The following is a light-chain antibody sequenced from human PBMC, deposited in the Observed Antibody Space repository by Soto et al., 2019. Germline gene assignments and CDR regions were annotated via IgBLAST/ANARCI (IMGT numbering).Light chain of an antibody. CDR2: DAS. J-gene: IGKJ1*01. V-gene: IGKV3-20*01. CDR1: QSVSTF. Sequence: EIVLTQSPATLSLSPVERATLSCMASQSVSTFLAWYQHKPGQAPRLLISDASNRATGTPDRFSGSGSGTDFTLTISTLEPEDFAVYYCQHYGSSPRTCGQGTKG. CDR3: QHYGSSPRT.